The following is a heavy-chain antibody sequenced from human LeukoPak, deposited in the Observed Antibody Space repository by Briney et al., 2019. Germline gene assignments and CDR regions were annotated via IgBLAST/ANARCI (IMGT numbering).Heavy chain of an antibody. D-gene: IGHD2-2*01. Sequence: SQTLSLTCTVSGGSISSGSYYWSWIRQPAGKGLEWIGRIYTSGGTNYNPSLKSRVTISVDTSKNQFSLKLSSVTAADTAVYYCARAPPLIVVVPAAHNDAFDIWGQGTMVTVSS. CDR2: IYTSGGT. J-gene: IGHJ3*02. V-gene: IGHV4-61*02. CDR3: ARAPPLIVVVPAAHNDAFDI. CDR1: GGSISSGSYY.